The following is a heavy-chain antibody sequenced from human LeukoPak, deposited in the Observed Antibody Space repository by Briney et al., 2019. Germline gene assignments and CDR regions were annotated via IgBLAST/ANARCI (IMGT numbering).Heavy chain of an antibody. CDR3: ARWYYYDSSGYAFDI. CDR2: IYSGGST. CDR1: GFTVSSNC. Sequence: GGSLRLSCAASGFTVSSNCMSWVRQATGKGLEWVSVIYSGGSTYYADSVKGRFTISRDNSKNTLYLQMNSLRAEDTAVYYCARWYYYDSSGYAFDIWGQGTTVTVSS. D-gene: IGHD3-22*01. J-gene: IGHJ3*02. V-gene: IGHV3-66*01.